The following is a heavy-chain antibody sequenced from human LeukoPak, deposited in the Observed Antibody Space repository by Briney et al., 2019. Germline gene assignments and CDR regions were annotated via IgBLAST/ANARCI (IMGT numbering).Heavy chain of an antibody. CDR3: ARGIRTGTATSYYGMDV. D-gene: IGHD1-1*01. CDR2: INNSGST. Sequence: PSETLSLTCAVYGGSFSGYYWSWIRQPPGKGLEWIGEINNSGSTNYNPSLKSRVTISVDTSKNQFSLKLSSVTAADTAVYYCARGIRTGTATSYYGMDVWGQGTTVTVSS. J-gene: IGHJ6*02. CDR1: GGSFSGYY. V-gene: IGHV4-34*01.